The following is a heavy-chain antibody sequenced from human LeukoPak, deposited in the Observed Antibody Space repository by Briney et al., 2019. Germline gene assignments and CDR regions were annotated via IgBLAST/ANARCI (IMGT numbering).Heavy chain of an antibody. D-gene: IGHD2-21*01. CDR3: ANQFIYSGIRSDD. J-gene: IGHJ4*02. V-gene: IGHV3-23*01. CDR1: GFIFQNYG. CDR2: ISGSGLST. Sequence: GGSLRLSCVASGFIFQNYGLSWVRQAPGKGLEWVSTISGSGLSTWYADSVTGRFTISRDNSKDTLYLQMDTLRADDSAMYFCANQFIYSGIRSDDWGQGTPVIVSS.